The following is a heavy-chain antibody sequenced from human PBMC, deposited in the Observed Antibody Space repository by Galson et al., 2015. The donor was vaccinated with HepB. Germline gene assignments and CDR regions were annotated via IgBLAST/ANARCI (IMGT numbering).Heavy chain of an antibody. V-gene: IGHV6-1*01. CDR2: TYFRSKWSN. D-gene: IGHD1-26*01. CDR1: GDSVSTSSVA. CDR3: ARGAKSAFDY. Sequence: CAISGDSVSTSSVAWNWIRQSPSRGLEWLGRTYFRSKWSNDYAVSVKSRITINPDTSKNQFSLHLNSVTPEDTAVYYCARGAKSAFDYWGQGTLVTVSS. J-gene: IGHJ4*02.